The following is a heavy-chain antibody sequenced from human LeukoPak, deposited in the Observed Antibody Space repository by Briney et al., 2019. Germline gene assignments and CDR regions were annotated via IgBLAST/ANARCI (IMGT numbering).Heavy chain of an antibody. CDR2: ISYDGSNK. Sequence: PGGSLRLSCAASGFTFSSYEMNWVRQAPGKGLEWVAVISYDGSNKYYADSVKGRFTISRDNSKNTLYLQMNSLRAEDTAVYYCAIIVVVTDDAFDIWGQGTMVTVSS. J-gene: IGHJ3*02. CDR3: AIIVVVTDDAFDI. CDR1: GFTFSSYE. V-gene: IGHV3-30*03. D-gene: IGHD2-21*02.